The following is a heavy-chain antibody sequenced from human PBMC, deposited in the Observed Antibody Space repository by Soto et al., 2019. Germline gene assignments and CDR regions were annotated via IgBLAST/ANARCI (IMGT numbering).Heavy chain of an antibody. CDR3: ARAYCSSTSCFTFDY. J-gene: IGHJ4*02. D-gene: IGHD2-2*01. CDR1: GGSVASGSYY. CDR2: IYYSGST. Sequence: SETLSLTCTVSGGSVASGSYYWSWIRQPPGKGLEWIGYIYYSGSTYYNPSLKSRVTISVDTSKNQFSLKLSSVTAADTAVYYCARAYCSSTSCFTFDYWGQGTLVTVSS. V-gene: IGHV4-30-4*01.